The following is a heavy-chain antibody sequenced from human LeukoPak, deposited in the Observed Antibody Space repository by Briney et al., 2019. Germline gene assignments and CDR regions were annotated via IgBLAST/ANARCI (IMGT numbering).Heavy chain of an antibody. V-gene: IGHV3-23*01. D-gene: IGHD6-19*01. CDR3: ARARWLVLGGDY. CDR2: ITGGADST. CDR1: GFTFNNYP. J-gene: IGHJ4*02. Sequence: PGGSLRLSCAGSGFTFNNYPISWVRQTPGKGLEWVSAITGGADSTYYADSVKGRFTISRDNAKNSLYLQMNSLRAEDTAVYYCARARWLVLGGDYWGQGTLVTVSS.